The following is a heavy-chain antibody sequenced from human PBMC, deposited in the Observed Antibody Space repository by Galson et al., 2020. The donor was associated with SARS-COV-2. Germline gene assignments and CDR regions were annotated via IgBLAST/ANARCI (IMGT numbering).Heavy chain of an antibody. CDR1: GGSFSGYY. CDR3: ARARGEYYYGAGRGFTNYYYMDV. Sequence: SQTLSLTCAVYGGSFSGYYWSWIRQPPGKGLEWIGEINHSGSTNYNPSLKSRVTISVDTSKNQFSLKLSSVTAADTAVYYCARARGEYYYGAGRGFTNYYYMDVWGKGTTVTVSS. D-gene: IGHD3-10*01. CDR2: INHSGST. J-gene: IGHJ6*03. V-gene: IGHV4-34*01.